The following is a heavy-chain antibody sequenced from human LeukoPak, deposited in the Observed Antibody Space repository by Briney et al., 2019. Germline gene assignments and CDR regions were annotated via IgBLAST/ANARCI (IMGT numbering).Heavy chain of an antibody. D-gene: IGHD3-22*01. CDR3: ARDIDSSGYYPYWFDP. V-gene: IGHV6-1*01. Sequence: QTLSLTCAISGDSVSSNSAAWNWIRQSPSRGLEWLGRTYYRSKWYNDYAVSVKSRITINPDTSKNQFSLQLNSVTPEDTAVYYCARDIDSSGYYPYWFDPWGQGTLVTVSS. CDR1: GDSVSSNSAA. J-gene: IGHJ5*02. CDR2: TYYRSKWYN.